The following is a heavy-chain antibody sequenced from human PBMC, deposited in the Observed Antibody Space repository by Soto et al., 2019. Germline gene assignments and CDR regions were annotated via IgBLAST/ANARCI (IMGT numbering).Heavy chain of an antibody. D-gene: IGHD3-9*01. CDR1: GGNFRSES. Sequence: SVKVSCKASGGNFRSESISWVRQAPGHGLEWMGRIIPMFSTPHYAQKFQGRVTIIADESTTTVNMEMRGLTYEDTAVYYCARAQFSDILTADDYGMDVWGQGTSVPSP. CDR2: IIPMFSTP. CDR3: ARAQFSDILTADDYGMDV. J-gene: IGHJ6*02. V-gene: IGHV1-69*13.